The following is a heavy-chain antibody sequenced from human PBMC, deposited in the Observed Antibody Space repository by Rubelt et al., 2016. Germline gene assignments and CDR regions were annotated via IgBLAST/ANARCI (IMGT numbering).Heavy chain of an antibody. Sequence: QLLLQESGPGLVKPSETLSLTCTVSGGSISSSSYYWGWIRQPPGEGLEWIGSIYYSGSTYYNPSLKSRVTISVATSKNQFSRKLSSVTAEDTAVHYCARLLRSYWYFDLWGRGTLVTVSS. V-gene: IGHV4-39*01. CDR2: IYYSGST. CDR1: GGSISSSSYY. J-gene: IGHJ2*01. CDR3: ARLLRSYWYFDL.